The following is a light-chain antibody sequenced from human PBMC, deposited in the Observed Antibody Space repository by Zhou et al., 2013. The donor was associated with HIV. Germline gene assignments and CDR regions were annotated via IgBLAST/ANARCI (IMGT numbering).Light chain of an antibody. CDR2: AAS. J-gene: IGKJ3*01. CDR3: QQSHITPRT. V-gene: IGKV1-8*01. Sequence: AIRITQSPSSLSASTGDRVTITCRASQGISSYLAWYQQKPGKAPKLLIYAASTLQSGVPSRFSGSGSGTHFTLTISSLQPEDFGTYYCQQSHITPRTFGPGTKVDIK. CDR1: QGISSY.